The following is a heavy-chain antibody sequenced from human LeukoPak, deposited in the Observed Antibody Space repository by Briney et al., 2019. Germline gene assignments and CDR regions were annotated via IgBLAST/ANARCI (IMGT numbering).Heavy chain of an antibody. J-gene: IGHJ4*02. V-gene: IGHV3-21*01. CDR3: ARDEAGVGVVVTAINY. CDR2: ISSSSSYI. CDR1: GFTFSSYS. Sequence: GGSLRLSCAASGFTFSSYSMNWVSQAPGKGLEWVSSISSSSSYIYYSDSVKGRFTISRGNAKNSLYLQMNSLRAEDTAVYYCARDEAGVGVVVTAINYWGQGTLVTVSS. D-gene: IGHD2-21*02.